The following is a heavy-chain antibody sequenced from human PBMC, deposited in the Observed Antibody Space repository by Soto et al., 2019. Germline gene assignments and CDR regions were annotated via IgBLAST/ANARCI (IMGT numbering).Heavy chain of an antibody. CDR2: ISNDGSNK. V-gene: IGHV3-30*18. J-gene: IGHJ4*02. CDR3: ANWNYHQSD. Sequence: QVQLVESGGGVVQPGKSLRISCAASGFTFNTYGMHWVRQAPGKGPEWVAVISNDGSNKYYADSVKGRFTISRDNSKNTLYLQMNSLRAEDTAVYYCANWNYHQSDWGQGTLVTVSS. D-gene: IGHD1-7*01. CDR1: GFTFNTYG.